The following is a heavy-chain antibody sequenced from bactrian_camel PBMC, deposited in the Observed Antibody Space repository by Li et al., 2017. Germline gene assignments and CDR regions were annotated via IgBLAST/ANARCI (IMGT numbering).Heavy chain of an antibody. CDR1: EWIYSDNC. D-gene: IGHD3*01. CDR2: SYTGGAAT. Sequence: HVQLVESGGGSVQAGGSLRLSCAVAEWIYSDNCLGWFRQAPGKEREGVAASYTGGAATDYADSVKGRFTISLDKAKNTLYLQMDNLKPEDTAKYTCKTDGWNHGCNVEGQGTQVTVS. J-gene: IGHJ4*01. V-gene: IGHV3S54*01.